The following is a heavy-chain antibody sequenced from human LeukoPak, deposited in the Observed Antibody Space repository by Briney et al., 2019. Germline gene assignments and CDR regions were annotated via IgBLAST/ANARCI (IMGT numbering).Heavy chain of an antibody. J-gene: IGHJ4*02. CDR1: GFTFSSYW. CDR2: IKQDGSEK. D-gene: IGHD3-16*01. Sequence: GGSLRLSCAASGFTFSSYWMSWVRQAPGKGLEWVANIKQDGSEKYYVDSVKGRFTISRDNAKNSLYLQMNSLRAEDTAVYYCARAPLYDYVWGTEYYFDYWGQGTLVTVSS. CDR3: ARAPLYDYVWGTEYYFDY. V-gene: IGHV3-7*01.